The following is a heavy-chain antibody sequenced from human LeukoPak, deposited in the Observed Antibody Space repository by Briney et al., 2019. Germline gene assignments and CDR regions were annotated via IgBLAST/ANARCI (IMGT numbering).Heavy chain of an antibody. Sequence: GGSLRLSCAASGFTVSSNYMSLVRQAPGKGLEWVSVIYSGGSTYYADSVKGRFTISRDNSKNTLYLQMNSLRAEDTAVYYCARDRWWFGELFEDYWGQGTLVTVSS. CDR3: ARDRWWFGELFEDY. J-gene: IGHJ4*02. CDR2: IYSGGST. CDR1: GFTVSSNY. V-gene: IGHV3-53*01. D-gene: IGHD3-10*01.